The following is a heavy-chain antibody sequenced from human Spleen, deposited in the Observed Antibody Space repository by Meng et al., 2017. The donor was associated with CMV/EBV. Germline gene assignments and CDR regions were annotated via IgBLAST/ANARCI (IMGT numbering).Heavy chain of an antibody. Sequence: SETLSLTCAVYGGSFSGYYWSWIRQPPGKGLEWIGIIYHSGSTYYNPSLKSRVTISVDTSKNQISLNLNSVTAADTAVYYCARALRAAAGIGDWFDPWGQGTLVTVSS. D-gene: IGHD6-13*01. CDR2: IYHSGST. CDR1: GGSFSGYY. CDR3: ARALRAAAGIGDWFDP. J-gene: IGHJ5*02. V-gene: IGHV4-34*01.